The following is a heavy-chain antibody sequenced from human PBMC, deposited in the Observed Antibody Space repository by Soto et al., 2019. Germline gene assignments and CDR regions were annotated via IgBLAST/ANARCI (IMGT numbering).Heavy chain of an antibody. CDR2: ISGRNTFT. CDR1: GFNFSDYY. V-gene: IGHV3-11*06. Sequence: SGGSLRLSCAASGFNFSDYYMSWIRQAPGKGLEWISYISGRNTFTQYADSVKGRFTISRDNAKNSLYLQMNSLRDEDTAVYYCARESPYYYDSSGYYNKVDYWGQGTLVTVSS. J-gene: IGHJ4*02. D-gene: IGHD3-22*01. CDR3: ARESPYYYDSSGYYNKVDY.